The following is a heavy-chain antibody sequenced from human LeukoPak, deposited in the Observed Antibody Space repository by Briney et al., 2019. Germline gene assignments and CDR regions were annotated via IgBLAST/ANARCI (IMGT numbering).Heavy chain of an antibody. CDR3: ARGASTVVNY. J-gene: IGHJ4*02. CDR2: IYSGGSS. CDR1: GFTVSSNY. D-gene: IGHD4-23*01. V-gene: IGHV3-53*01. Sequence: AGGSLRLSCAASGFTVSSNYMSWVRQAPGKGLEWVSVIYSGGSSYYADSVKGRFTISRDNSKNTLYLQKNSLRAEDTAVYYCARGASTVVNYWGQGTLVTVSS.